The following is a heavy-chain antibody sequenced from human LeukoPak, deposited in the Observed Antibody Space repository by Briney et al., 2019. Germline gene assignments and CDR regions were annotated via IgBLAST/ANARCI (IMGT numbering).Heavy chain of an antibody. V-gene: IGHV3-23*01. CDR3: VKALTRWAFDM. CDR1: GFTLSDYD. D-gene: IGHD3-16*01. CDR2: ISLSTSGK. J-gene: IGHJ3*02. Sequence: GGSLRLSCAASGFTLSDYDMSWVRQAPGKGLEWVSSISLSTSGKTYADSVKGRFTISTDKAKNTLYLQMDSLRAEDTAIYYCVKALTRWAFDMWGQGTMVTVSS.